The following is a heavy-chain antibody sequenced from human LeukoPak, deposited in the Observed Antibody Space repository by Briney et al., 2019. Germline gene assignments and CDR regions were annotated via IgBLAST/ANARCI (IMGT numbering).Heavy chain of an antibody. Sequence: ASVEVSCKASGYTFTGYYIHWVRQAPGQGLEWMGRINPRNGGTNYAQRFQGRVTMTRDTSITTAYMELSRLRSDDRAVYYCARDLYYSDSSGYKYAQRIDYWGQGTLVTVSS. D-gene: IGHD3-22*01. J-gene: IGHJ4*02. V-gene: IGHV1-2*06. CDR1: GYTFTGYY. CDR2: INPRNGGT. CDR3: ARDLYYSDSSGYKYAQRIDY.